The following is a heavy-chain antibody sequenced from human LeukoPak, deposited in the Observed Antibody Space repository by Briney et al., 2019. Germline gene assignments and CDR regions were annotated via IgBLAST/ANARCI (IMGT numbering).Heavy chain of an antibody. J-gene: IGHJ6*03. CDR3: ARDQAGYYCMDV. CDR1: GGSISSYY. CDR2: IDYSGST. Sequence: SETLSLTCPVSGGSISSYYWSWIRQPPGKGLEWIGYIDYSGSTNYNPSLRSRVTMSVDTSKNQFSLKLTSVTAADTAVYYCARDQAGYYCMDVWGKGTTVTVSS. V-gene: IGHV4-59*01.